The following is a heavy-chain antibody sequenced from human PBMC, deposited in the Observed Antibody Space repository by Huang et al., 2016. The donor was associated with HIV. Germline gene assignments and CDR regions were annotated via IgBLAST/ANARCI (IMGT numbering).Heavy chain of an antibody. CDR2: AYPEDTDT. J-gene: IGHJ4*02. V-gene: IGHV5-51*01. CDR1: GYTFTNYW. CDR3: TRQSPMGSTYYFDF. D-gene: IGHD1-26*01. Sequence: VQLVQSGPEVRKPGESLKISCKTSGYTFTNYWIGWVRTAPGTGLEWLAIAYPEDTDTSYNPACQGHVTISVDKSISTAFLQLNLLRASDTAIYYCTRQSPMGSTYYFDFWGPGTLVTVSS.